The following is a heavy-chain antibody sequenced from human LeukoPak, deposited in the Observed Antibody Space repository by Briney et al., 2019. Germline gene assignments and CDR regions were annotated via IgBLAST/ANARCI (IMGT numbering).Heavy chain of an antibody. CDR3: AKESHGFDY. CDR1: GFTFDDYA. Sequence: GRSLRLSCAASGFTFDDYAMHWVRQAPGKGLEWVSGISWNSGSIGYADSVKGRFTISRDNAKNSLYLQMNSLRAKDTALYYCAKESHGFDYWGQGTLVTVSS. CDR2: ISWNSGSI. J-gene: IGHJ4*02. V-gene: IGHV3-9*01.